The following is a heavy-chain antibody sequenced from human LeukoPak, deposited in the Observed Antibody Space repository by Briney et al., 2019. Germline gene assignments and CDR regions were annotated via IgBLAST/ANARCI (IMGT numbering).Heavy chain of an antibody. Sequence: PSETLSLTCTVSGGSISSSSYYWGWIRQPPGKGLEWIGSNYYSGSTYYNPSLKSRVTISVDTSKNQFSLKLSSVTAADTAAYYCARGSGWYYSWGQGTLVTVSS. J-gene: IGHJ5*01. CDR1: GGSISSSSYY. CDR2: NYYSGST. CDR3: ARGSGWYYS. V-gene: IGHV4-39*07. D-gene: IGHD2-15*01.